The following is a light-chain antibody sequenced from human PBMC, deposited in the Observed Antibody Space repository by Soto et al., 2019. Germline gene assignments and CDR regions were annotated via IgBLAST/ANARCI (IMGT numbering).Light chain of an antibody. CDR3: QQYHNWPIT. CDR2: GAS. Sequence: EIVMTQSPATLSVSPGERATVSCRASQSVRSNLAWYQQKPGQAPRLLIYGASTRATGIPARFSGSGSGTEFTLTISSLQSEDFAVYYCQQYHNWPITFGRGTRLEI. CDR1: QSVRSN. J-gene: IGKJ5*01. V-gene: IGKV3-15*01.